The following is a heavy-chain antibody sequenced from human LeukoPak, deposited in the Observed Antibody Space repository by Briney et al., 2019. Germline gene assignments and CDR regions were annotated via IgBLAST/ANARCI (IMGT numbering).Heavy chain of an antibody. D-gene: IGHD5-12*01. CDR1: GGTFNSYA. CDR3: ARHRGYHSTTPLHS. J-gene: IGHJ4*02. V-gene: IGHV1-69*13. Sequence: SVKVSCKTSGGTFNSYAISGVRQAPGQGLEWMGGIIAIFRTANYAQKFQGRVTITGDECMSTVYMEPSSLRSEDPAVYYCARHRGYHSTTPLHSSGPGTPVTASS. CDR2: IIAIFRTA.